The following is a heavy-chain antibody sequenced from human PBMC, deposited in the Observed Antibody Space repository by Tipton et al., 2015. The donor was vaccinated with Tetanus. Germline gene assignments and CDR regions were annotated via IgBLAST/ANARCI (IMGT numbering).Heavy chain of an antibody. V-gene: IGHV3-23*01. CDR2: ISGSRLTP. D-gene: IGHD1-14*01. CDR3: AKEALGVLNL. Sequence: AVSGFTFKSYTMNWVRQAPGKGLEWVAAISGSRLTPYYADSVKGRFTISRDNSKNTLSLQLNSLRADDTAIYYCAKEALGVLNLWGKGTTVTVSS. J-gene: IGHJ6*04. CDR1: GFTFKSYT.